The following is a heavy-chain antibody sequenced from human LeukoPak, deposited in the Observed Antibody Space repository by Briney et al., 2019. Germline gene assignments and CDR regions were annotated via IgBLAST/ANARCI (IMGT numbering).Heavy chain of an antibody. CDR2: ISYDGSNK. D-gene: IGHD3-3*01. V-gene: IGHV3-30*03. CDR3: ARALRLLEWLDPEQKGYYGMGV. CDR1: GFTFSSYG. Sequence: GGSLRLSCAASGFTFSSYGMHWVRQAPGKGLEWVAVISYDGSNKYYADSVKGRFTISRDNSKNTLYLQMNSLRAEDTAVYYCARALRLLEWLDPEQKGYYGMGVWGQGTTVTVSS. J-gene: IGHJ6*02.